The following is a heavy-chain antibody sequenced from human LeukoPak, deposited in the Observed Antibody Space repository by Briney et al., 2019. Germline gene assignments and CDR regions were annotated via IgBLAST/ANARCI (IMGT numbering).Heavy chain of an antibody. Sequence: GWSLRLSCAASGFTFSSYSMNWVRQAPGKGLEWVSYISSSSSTIYYADSVKGRFTISRDNAKNSLYLQMNSLRDEDTAVYYCARVGPLWFGELFTPLPYYYYYGMDVWGQGTTVTVSS. V-gene: IGHV3-48*02. CDR1: GFTFSSYS. CDR2: ISSSSSTI. CDR3: ARVGPLWFGELFTPLPYYYYYGMDV. D-gene: IGHD3-10*01. J-gene: IGHJ6*02.